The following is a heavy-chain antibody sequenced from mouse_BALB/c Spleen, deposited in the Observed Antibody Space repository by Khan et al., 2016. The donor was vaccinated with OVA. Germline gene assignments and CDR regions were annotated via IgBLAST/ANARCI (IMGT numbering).Heavy chain of an antibody. V-gene: IGHV1-5*01. CDR3: TRNGFGNYESWDY. D-gene: IGHD2-1*01. CDR2: IYPGNSDI. J-gene: IGHJ2*01. Sequence: VQLKESGTVLARPGASVKMSCKASGYTFTSYWMHWVKQRPGQGLEWIGAIYPGNSDINYNQKFKGKAKLTAVTSTSTAYMELNSLTNDDSAVYYSTRNGFGNYESWDYWGQGTTLTVSA. CDR1: GYTFTSYW.